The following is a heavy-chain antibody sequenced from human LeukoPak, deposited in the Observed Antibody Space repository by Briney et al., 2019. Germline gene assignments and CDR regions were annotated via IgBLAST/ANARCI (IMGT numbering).Heavy chain of an antibody. CDR2: IIPIFGTA. V-gene: IGHV1-69*13. Sequence: SVKVSCKASGGTFSSYAISWVRQAPGQGLEWMGGIIPIFGTANYAQKLQGRVTITADESTSTAYMELSSLRSEDTAVYYCASSPGVRVDYYYYYMDVWGKGTTVTVSS. CDR3: ASSPGVRVDYYYYYMDV. D-gene: IGHD7-27*01. CDR1: GGTFSSYA. J-gene: IGHJ6*03.